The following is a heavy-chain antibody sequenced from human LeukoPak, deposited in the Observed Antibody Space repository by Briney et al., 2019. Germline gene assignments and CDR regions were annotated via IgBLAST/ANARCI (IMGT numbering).Heavy chain of an antibody. V-gene: IGHV7-4-1*02. J-gene: IGHJ5*02. CDR3: ARGRSITIFGVVIPQYNWFDP. D-gene: IGHD3-3*01. CDR1: GYTFTSYA. Sequence: ASVKVSCKASGYTFTSYAMNWVRQAPGQGLEWMGWINTNTGNPTYAQGFTGRFVFSLDTSVSTAYLQISSLKAEDTAVYYCARGRSITIFGVVIPQYNWFDPWGQGTLVTVSS. CDR2: INTNTGNP.